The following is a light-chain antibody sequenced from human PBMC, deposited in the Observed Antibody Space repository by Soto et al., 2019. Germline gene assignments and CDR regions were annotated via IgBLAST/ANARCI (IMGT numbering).Light chain of an antibody. CDR3: SSYTSISTYV. CDR2: ANT. CDR1: NSNIGAGSG. Sequence: QSVLTQPPSVTGAPGQRVTISCTGNNSNIGAGSGVNWYQQFPDKAPKLLIYANTHRPSGVPDRFSGSTSATSASLAITGLQTQDEADYYCSSYTSISTYVFGTGTKLTVL. J-gene: IGLJ1*01. V-gene: IGLV1-40*01.